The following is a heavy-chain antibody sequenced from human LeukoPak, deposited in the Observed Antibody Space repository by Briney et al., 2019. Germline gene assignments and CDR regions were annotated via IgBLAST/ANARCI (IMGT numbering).Heavy chain of an antibody. J-gene: IGHJ4*02. CDR3: ATDLVVRGVFNY. Sequence: GASVTVSSKVSGYTLTELSMHWVRPAHGKGLEWLGGFDPHDGQTIYVQKFQGRVTMTEDTSTDTAYMELSSLRSEDTAVYYCATDLVVRGVFNYWGQGTLVTVSS. D-gene: IGHD3-10*01. CDR1: GYTLTELS. CDR2: FDPHDGQT. V-gene: IGHV1-24*01.